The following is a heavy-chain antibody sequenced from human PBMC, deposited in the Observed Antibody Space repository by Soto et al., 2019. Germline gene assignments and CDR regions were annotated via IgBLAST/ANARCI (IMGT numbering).Heavy chain of an antibody. V-gene: IGHV4-39*01. CDR1: GGCISSSIYY. Sequence: PSETLSHTCTVYGGCISSSIYYWGWIRQPPGKGLEWIGSIYYSGSTYYNPSLKSRVTISVDTSKNQFSLKLSSVTAADTAVYYCARHLRRVTMIVVVTRFDPWGQGTLVT. J-gene: IGHJ5*02. CDR2: IYYSGST. D-gene: IGHD3-22*01. CDR3: ARHLRRVTMIVVVTRFDP.